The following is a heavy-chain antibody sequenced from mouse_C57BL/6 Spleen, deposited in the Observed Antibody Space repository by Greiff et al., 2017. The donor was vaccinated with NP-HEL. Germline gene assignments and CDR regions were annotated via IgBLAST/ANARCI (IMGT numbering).Heavy chain of an antibody. J-gene: IGHJ4*01. Sequence: EVKLQQSGPELVKPGASVKISCKASGYSFTDYNMNWVKQSNGKSLEWIGVINPNYGTTSYNQKFKGKATLTVDQSSSTAYMQLNSLTSEDSAVYYCARRHLLRDYYAMDYWGQGTSVTVSS. CDR2: INPNYGTT. V-gene: IGHV1-39*01. D-gene: IGHD2-1*01. CDR1: GYSFTDYN. CDR3: ARRHLLRDYYAMDY.